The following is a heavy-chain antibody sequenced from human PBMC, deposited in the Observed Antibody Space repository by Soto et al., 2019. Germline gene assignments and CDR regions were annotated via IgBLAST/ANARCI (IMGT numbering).Heavy chain of an antibody. D-gene: IGHD3-10*01. V-gene: IGHV4-61*01. Sequence: PSETLSLTCTVSGGSVSSGSYYWSWIRQPPGKGLEWIGYIYYSGSTNYNPSLKSRVTISVDTSKNQFSLKLSSVTAADTAVYYCARGRGGYGTYYIKDYYYYGLDVWGQGTTVTVSS. J-gene: IGHJ6*02. CDR3: ARGRGGYGTYYIKDYYYYGLDV. CDR2: IYYSGST. CDR1: GGSVSSGSYY.